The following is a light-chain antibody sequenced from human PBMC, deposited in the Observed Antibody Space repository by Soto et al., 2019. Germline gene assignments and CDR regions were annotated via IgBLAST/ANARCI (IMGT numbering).Light chain of an antibody. CDR3: SSFAGSDSVV. CDR2: EVT. J-gene: IGLJ2*01. Sequence: QSALTQPPSASGSPGQSVTISCTGTSSDVGGYNYVSWYQQHADKGPKLMIYEVTKRPSGVPDRFSGSKFGNTASLTVSGLQADDEAAYYCSSFAGSDSVVFGGGTKLTVL. CDR1: SSDVGGYNY. V-gene: IGLV2-8*01.